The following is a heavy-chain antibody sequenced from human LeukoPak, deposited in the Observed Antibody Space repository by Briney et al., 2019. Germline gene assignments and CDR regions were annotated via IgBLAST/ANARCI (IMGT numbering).Heavy chain of an antibody. CDR3: ARDPVITSRKYYYYYGMDV. Sequence: SQTLSLTCAISGGSVSSNSGAWNWIRQSPSRGLEWLGRTYYRSKWYNDYAVSVKSRITINPDTSKNQFSLQLNSETPEDTAVYYCARDPVITSRKYYYYYGMDVWGQGTTVTVSS. CDR2: TYYRSKWYN. J-gene: IGHJ6*02. D-gene: IGHD1-14*01. V-gene: IGHV6-1*01. CDR1: GGSVSSNSGA.